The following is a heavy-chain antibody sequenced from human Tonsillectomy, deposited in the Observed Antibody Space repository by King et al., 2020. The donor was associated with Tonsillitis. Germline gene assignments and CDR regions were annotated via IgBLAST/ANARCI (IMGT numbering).Heavy chain of an antibody. Sequence: VQLVESGGGLVQPGGSLRLSCAASGFTCSSYWMTWVRQAPGKGLEWVANMNQDGSRTSYVDSVKGRFTISRDNAKNSLYLQMNSLRAEDTAVYYCAVSFSCGSYDYWGQGTLVTVSS. J-gene: IGHJ4*02. V-gene: IGHV3-7*03. CDR3: AVSFSCGSYDY. D-gene: IGHD1-26*01. CDR1: GFTCSSYW. CDR2: MNQDGSRT.